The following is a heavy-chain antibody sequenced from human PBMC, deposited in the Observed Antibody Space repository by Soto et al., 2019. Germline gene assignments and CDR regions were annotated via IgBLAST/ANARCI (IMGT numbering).Heavy chain of an antibody. CDR3: ARYLEPLELRDGNYFDY. CDR2: INHSGST. D-gene: IGHD1-7*01. CDR1: GGSFSGYY. Sequence: QVQLQQWGAGLLKPSETLSLTCAVYGGSFSGYYWSWIRQPPGKGLEWIGEINHSGSTNYNPSLKSRVTISVDTSKNQFSLKLSSVTAADTAVYYCARYLEPLELRDGNYFDYWGQGTLVTVSS. J-gene: IGHJ4*02. V-gene: IGHV4-34*01.